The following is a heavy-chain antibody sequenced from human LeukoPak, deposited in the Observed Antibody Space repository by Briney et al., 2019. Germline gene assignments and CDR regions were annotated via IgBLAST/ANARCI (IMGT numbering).Heavy chain of an antibody. V-gene: IGHV1-2*02. CDR3: ARQPPGYCSGGSCYGGWFDP. CDR1: GYTFTGYY. D-gene: IGHD2-15*01. CDR2: INPNSGGT. J-gene: IGHJ5*02. Sequence: GASVKVSCKASGYTFTGYYMHWVRQAPGQGLEWRGWINPNSGGTNYAQKFQGRVTMTRDTSISTAYMELSRLRSDDTAVDYCARQPPGYCSGGSCYGGWFDPWGQGTLVTVSS.